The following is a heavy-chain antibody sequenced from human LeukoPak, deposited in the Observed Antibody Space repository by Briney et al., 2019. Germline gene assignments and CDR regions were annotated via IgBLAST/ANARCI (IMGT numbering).Heavy chain of an antibody. V-gene: IGHV3-15*01. J-gene: IGHJ4*02. CDR1: GFTFSNAW. Sequence: GGSLRLSCAASGFTFSNAWMSWVRQAPGKGLEWVGRIKSKTDGRTTDYAAPVKGRFTISRDDSKNTPYLQMNSLKTEDTAVYYCTTGWSTTRDYWGQGTLVTVSS. CDR3: TTGWSTTRDY. D-gene: IGHD1-26*01. CDR2: IKSKTDGRTT.